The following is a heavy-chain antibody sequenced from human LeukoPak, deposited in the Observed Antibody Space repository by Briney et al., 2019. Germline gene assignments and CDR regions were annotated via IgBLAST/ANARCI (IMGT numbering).Heavy chain of an antibody. V-gene: IGHV4-59*01. CDR2: IYYSGST. CDR3: ARVVAAAARGDWFDP. Sequence: YPSETLSLTCTVSGGSISSYYWSWIRQPPGKGLEWIGYIYYSGSTNYNPSLKSRVTISVDTSKNHFSLKLSSVTAADTAVYYCARVVAAAARGDWFDPWGQGTLVTVSS. D-gene: IGHD6-13*01. CDR1: GGSISSYY. J-gene: IGHJ5*02.